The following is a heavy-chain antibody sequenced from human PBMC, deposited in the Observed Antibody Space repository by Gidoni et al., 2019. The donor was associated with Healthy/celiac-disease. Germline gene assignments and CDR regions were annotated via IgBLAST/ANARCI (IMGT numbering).Heavy chain of an antibody. V-gene: IGHV4-31*03. CDR2: IYYSGST. Sequence: QVQLQESGPGLVKPSQTLSLTCTVSGGSIRSGGYYWSWIRQHPGKGLEWIGYIYYSGSTYYNPSLKSRVTISVDTSKNQFSLKLSSVTAADTAVYYCASSSGSYFGAFDIWGQGTMVTVSS. CDR1: GGSIRSGGYY. CDR3: ASSSGSYFGAFDI. J-gene: IGHJ3*02. D-gene: IGHD1-26*01.